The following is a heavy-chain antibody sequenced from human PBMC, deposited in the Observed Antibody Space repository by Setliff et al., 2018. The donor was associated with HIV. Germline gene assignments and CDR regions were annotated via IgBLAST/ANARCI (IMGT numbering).Heavy chain of an antibody. CDR1: GFTFSYYG. J-gene: IGHJ4*02. V-gene: IGHV3-21*01. CDR3: ARGHCSGGSCLGLISY. Sequence: GGSLRLSCAASGFTFSYYGMNWVRQAPGKGLEWVSSISSSSSYIYYADSVKGRFTISRDNAKNSLYLQMNSLRAEDTAVYYCARGHCSGGSCLGLISYWGQGTLVTVSS. CDR2: ISSSSSYI. D-gene: IGHD2-15*01.